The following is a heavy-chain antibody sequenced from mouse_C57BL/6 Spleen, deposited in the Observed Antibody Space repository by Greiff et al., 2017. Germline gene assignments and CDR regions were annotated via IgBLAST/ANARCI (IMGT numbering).Heavy chain of an antibody. CDR1: GFTFSDYG. D-gene: IGHD1-1*01. J-gene: IGHJ2*01. CDR3: ARRHLLLNYFDY. Sequence: VQLKESGGGLVKPGGSLKLSCAASGFTFSDYGMHWVRQAPEKGLEWVAYISSGSSTIYYADTVTGRFTISRDNAKNTLFLQRTRLRSEDTAMYYCARRHLLLNYFDYWGQGTTLTVSS. CDR2: ISSGSSTI. V-gene: IGHV5-17*01.